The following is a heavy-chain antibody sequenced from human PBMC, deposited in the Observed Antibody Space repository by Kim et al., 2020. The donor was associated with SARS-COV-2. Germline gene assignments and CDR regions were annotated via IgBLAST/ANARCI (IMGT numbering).Heavy chain of an antibody. Sequence: TKYSQKFQGRVTITRDTSASTAYMELSSLRSEDTAVYYCAREGSLGAFDIWGQGTMVTVSS. CDR2: T. J-gene: IGHJ3*02. D-gene: IGHD3-10*01. CDR3: AREGSLGAFDI. V-gene: IGHV1-3*01.